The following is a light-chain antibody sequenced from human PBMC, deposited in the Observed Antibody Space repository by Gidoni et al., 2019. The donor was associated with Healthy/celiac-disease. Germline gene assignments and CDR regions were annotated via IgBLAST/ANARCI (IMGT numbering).Light chain of an antibody. CDR3: QQYAKYPRT. CDR1: QDIWNY. CDR2: DAS. V-gene: IGKV1-33*01. Sequence: GDRVTISCQASQDIWNYLNWYHQKPGEAPKLLIFDASNLETGVPSRFSGSRSGTDFTLTINSLQPEDVATYYCQQYAKYPRTFGQGTKLEIK. J-gene: IGKJ2*01.